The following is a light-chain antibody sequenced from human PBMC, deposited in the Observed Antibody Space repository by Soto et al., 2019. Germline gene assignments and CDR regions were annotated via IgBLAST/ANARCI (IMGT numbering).Light chain of an antibody. V-gene: IGLV1-40*01. Sequence: QSVLTQPPSVSGAPGQRVTISCTGSGSNIGAGYDVHWYQQLPGTAPKLLIYGNSNRPSGVPDRFSGSKPGTSASLAITGLQAEDEADYYCQSYDSSLSGCYVFGTGTKVTVL. CDR2: GNS. J-gene: IGLJ1*01. CDR3: QSYDSSLSGCYV. CDR1: GSNIGAGYD.